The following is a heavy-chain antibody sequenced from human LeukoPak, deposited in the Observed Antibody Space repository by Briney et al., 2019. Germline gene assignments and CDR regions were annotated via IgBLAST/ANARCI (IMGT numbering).Heavy chain of an antibody. J-gene: IGHJ4*02. CDR2: INHSGST. CDR3: ATNIPTPTTSPPLGY. D-gene: IGHD1-26*01. Sequence: SETLSLTCAVYGGSFSGYYWSWIRQPPGKGLEWIGEINHSGSTNYNPSLKSRVTISVDTSKYQFSLEVSSVTAADTAVYYCATNIPTPTTSPPLGYWGQGTLVTVSS. CDR1: GGSFSGYY. V-gene: IGHV4-34*01.